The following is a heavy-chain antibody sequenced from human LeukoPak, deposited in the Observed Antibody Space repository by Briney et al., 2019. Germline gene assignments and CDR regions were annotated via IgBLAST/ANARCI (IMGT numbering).Heavy chain of an antibody. CDR1: GGSISSGGYS. Sequence: MTSETLSLTCAVSGGSISSGGYSWSWIRQPPGKGLEWIGYIYHSGSTYYNPSLKSRVTISVDRSKNQFSLKLSSVTAEDTAVYYCVRSPFSNGYWGQGTLVTVSS. J-gene: IGHJ4*02. V-gene: IGHV4-30-2*01. CDR3: VRSPFSNGY. D-gene: IGHD4-11*01. CDR2: IYHSGST.